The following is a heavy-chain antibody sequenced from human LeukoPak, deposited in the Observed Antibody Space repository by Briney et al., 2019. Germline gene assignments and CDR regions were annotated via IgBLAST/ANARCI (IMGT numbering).Heavy chain of an antibody. J-gene: IGHJ4*02. Sequence: GRCLRLSCAPSGFTLSSYGMHWVRQAAGKGREWVAFIRYDGSNKYYADSVKSRVTISRDNSKNTLYLQMNTLSAEDTAVYYCAKDLVYYDSSGYPDYWGQGTLVTVS. CDR1: GFTLSSYG. CDR2: IRYDGSNK. V-gene: IGHV3-30*02. D-gene: IGHD3-22*01. CDR3: AKDLVYYDSSGYPDY.